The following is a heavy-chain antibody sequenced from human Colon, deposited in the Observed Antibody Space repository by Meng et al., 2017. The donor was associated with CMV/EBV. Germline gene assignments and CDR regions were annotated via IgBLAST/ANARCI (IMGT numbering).Heavy chain of an antibody. J-gene: IGHJ5*02. Sequence: GGSLRLSCVASGFTFSSYSMNWVRQAPGKGLEWDSAITSSSSSIYYADSVKGRFTISRDNAKNSLFLQMNSLRAEDTAVYYCARKGHVDIVGTAGNWFDPWGQGTLVTVSS. CDR2: ITSSSSSI. CDR1: GFTFSSYS. CDR3: ARKGHVDIVGTAGNWFDP. D-gene: IGHD5-12*01. V-gene: IGHV3-21*01.